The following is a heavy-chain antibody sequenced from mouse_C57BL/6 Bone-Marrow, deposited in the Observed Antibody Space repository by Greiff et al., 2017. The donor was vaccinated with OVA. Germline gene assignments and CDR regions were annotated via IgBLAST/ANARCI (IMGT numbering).Heavy chain of an antibody. D-gene: IGHD2-2*01. CDR3: TTDGYDFAY. Sequence: VQLQQSGAELVRPGASVKLSCTASGFNIKDDYMHWVKQRPEQGLEWIGWIDPANGDTEYASKFQGKATITADTSSNTAYLQLSSLTSEDTAVYYCTTDGYDFAYWGQGTLGTVSA. CDR2: IDPANGDT. CDR1: GFNIKDDY. J-gene: IGHJ3*01. V-gene: IGHV14-4*01.